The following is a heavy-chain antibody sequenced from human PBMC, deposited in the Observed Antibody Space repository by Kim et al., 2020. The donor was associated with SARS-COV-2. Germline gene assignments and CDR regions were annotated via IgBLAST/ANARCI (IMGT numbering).Heavy chain of an antibody. CDR3: GRGTFQQVFDP. CDR1: GFTFSNYW. Sequence: GGSLRLSCEASGFTFSNYWMNWVRQGPGKGLVWVSRINTDGGDTHYADAVKGRFNNSKNNAKNTLHLQLNSLRVEDTAIYYCGRGTFQQVFDPWGQGTLVTVSS. J-gene: IGHJ5*02. V-gene: IGHV3-74*01. CDR2: INTDGGDT.